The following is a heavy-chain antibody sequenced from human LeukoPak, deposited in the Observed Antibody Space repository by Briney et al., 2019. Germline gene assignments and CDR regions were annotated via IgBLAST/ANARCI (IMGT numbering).Heavy chain of an antibody. CDR3: TRHLPDYYDSSGYYSNSAPLDY. Sequence: GGSLRLSCAASGFTFSSYSMNWVRQASGKGLEWVGRIRSKANSYATAYAASVKGRFTISRDDSKNTAYLQMNSLKTEDTAVYYCTRHLPDYYDSSGYYSNSAPLDYWGQGTLVTVSS. V-gene: IGHV3-73*01. CDR1: GFTFSSYS. D-gene: IGHD3-22*01. CDR2: IRSKANSYAT. J-gene: IGHJ4*02.